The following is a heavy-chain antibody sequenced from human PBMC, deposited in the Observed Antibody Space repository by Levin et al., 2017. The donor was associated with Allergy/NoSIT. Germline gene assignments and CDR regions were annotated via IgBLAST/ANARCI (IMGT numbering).Heavy chain of an antibody. J-gene: IGHJ5*02. Sequence: GESLKISCKASGYTFTSYGISWVRQAPGQGLEWMGWISAYNGNTNYAQKLQGRVTMTTDTSTSTAYMELRSLRSDDTAVYYCARDDYYGSGSGWFDPWGQGTLVTVSS. CDR2: ISAYNGNT. CDR3: ARDDYYGSGSGWFDP. D-gene: IGHD3-10*01. V-gene: IGHV1-18*01. CDR1: GYTFTSYG.